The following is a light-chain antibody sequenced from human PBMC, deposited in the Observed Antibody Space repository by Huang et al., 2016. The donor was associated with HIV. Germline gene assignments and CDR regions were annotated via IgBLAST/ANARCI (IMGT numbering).Light chain of an antibody. Sequence: EVVLMQSPGTLSLSLGERATLSCKANQVVSSSYLAWYQQKPGQAPRLLIYGACSRASGIPDRVSGSGSGTDFTLIINRLEPEDFAMYYCQQFGDPFTFGGGTKVEI. CDR1: QVVSSSY. J-gene: IGKJ4*01. CDR2: GAC. V-gene: IGKV3-20*01. CDR3: QQFGDPFT.